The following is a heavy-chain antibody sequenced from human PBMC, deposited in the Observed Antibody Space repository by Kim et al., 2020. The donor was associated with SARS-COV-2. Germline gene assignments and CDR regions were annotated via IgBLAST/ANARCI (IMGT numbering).Heavy chain of an antibody. CDR3: ARHGGIWTYYNILTGTYQSPYYYYMDV. V-gene: IGHV5-51*01. D-gene: IGHD3-9*01. Sequence: GESLKISCKGSGYSFTSYWIGWVRQMPGKGLEWMGIIYPNDSDTRYSPSFQGQVTISADKSISTAYVQWSSLKASDTAMYYCARHGGIWTYYNILTGTYQSPYYYYMDVWGKGTTVTVSS. CDR2: IYPNDSDT. J-gene: IGHJ6*03. CDR1: GYSFTSYW.